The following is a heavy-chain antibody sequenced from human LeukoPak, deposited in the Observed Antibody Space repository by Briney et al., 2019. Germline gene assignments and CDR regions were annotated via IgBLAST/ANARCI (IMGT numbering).Heavy chain of an antibody. V-gene: IGHV1-46*01. CDR2: INPSGGST. CDR1: GYTFTSYY. J-gene: IGHJ4*02. Sequence: ASVKVSCKASGYTFTSYYMHWVRQAPGQGLEWMGIINPSGGSTSSAQKFQGRVTMTRDTSTSTVYMELSSLRSEDTAVYYCARVLRYFDWLPNYFDYWGQGTLVTVSS. D-gene: IGHD3-9*01. CDR3: ARVLRYFDWLPNYFDY.